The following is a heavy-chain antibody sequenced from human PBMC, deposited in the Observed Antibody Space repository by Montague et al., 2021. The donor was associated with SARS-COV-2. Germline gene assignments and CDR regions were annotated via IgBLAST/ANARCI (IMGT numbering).Heavy chain of an antibody. CDR2: IDWDEDQ. CDR1: GFSLNTSGMC. J-gene: IGHJ4*02. D-gene: IGHD4-17*01. Sequence: VKPTQTLTLTCTFSGFSLNTSGMCVSWIRQPPGKTLEWLALIDWDEDQYYSTSLKTRLTISKDTSKNQVVLTMTNMDPIGTATYYCARSYGDYRDSYFDYGGQGTLVTVSS. V-gene: IGHV2-70*01. CDR3: ARSYGDYRDSYFDY.